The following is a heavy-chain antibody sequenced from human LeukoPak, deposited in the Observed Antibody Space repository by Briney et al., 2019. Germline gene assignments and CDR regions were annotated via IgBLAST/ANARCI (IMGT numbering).Heavy chain of an antibody. CDR1: EFTFSSYS. V-gene: IGHV3-21*01. Sequence: GSLRLSCAASEFTFSSYSMNWVGQAPGKGLEWVSSIISSSSYIHYADSVKGRFTISRDNANNSLYLQMNSLRAEDTAVYYCARDGVYGSGGNAFDIWGQGTMVTVSS. D-gene: IGHD3-10*01. CDR3: ARDGVYGSGGNAFDI. CDR2: IISSSSYI. J-gene: IGHJ3*02.